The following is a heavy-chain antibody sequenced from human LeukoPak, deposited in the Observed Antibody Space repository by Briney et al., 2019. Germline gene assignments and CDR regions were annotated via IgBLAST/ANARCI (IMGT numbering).Heavy chain of an antibody. CDR1: GYTFTSYY. Sequence: GASVKVSCKASGYTFTSYYMHWVRQAPGQGLEWMGWISAYNGNTDYAQKLQGRVTMTTDTSTSTAYMELRSLRSDDTAVYYCARDGQWLAPTLNDYWGQGTLVTVSS. V-gene: IGHV1-18*04. CDR3: ARDGQWLAPTLNDY. CDR2: ISAYNGNT. D-gene: IGHD6-19*01. J-gene: IGHJ4*02.